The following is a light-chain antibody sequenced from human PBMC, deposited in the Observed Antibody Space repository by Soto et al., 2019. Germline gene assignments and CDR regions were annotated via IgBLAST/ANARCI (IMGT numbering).Light chain of an antibody. J-gene: IGKJ3*01. Sequence: IKMTEAPSSLSAYLGYRFTITCLASQRISTWLAWYKQKPGKAPSLLIYDASILKSGVPSTFNGNGSGTDFTLTISSLEPEDFAVYYCQQRRNWPPFTSGHRGKVDIK. V-gene: IGKV1-5*01. CDR1: QRISTW. CDR3: QQRRNWPPFT. CDR2: DAS.